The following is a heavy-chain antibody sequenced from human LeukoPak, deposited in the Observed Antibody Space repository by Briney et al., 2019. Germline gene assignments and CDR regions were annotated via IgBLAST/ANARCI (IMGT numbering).Heavy chain of an antibody. J-gene: IGHJ4*02. Sequence: ASVKVSCKASEGTFSSYAISWVRQAPGQGLEWMGGIIPIFGTANYAQKFQGRVTITADESTSTAYMELSSLRSEDTAVYYCTVPAAEGYDYWGQGTLVTVSS. D-gene: IGHD2-2*01. V-gene: IGHV1-69*13. CDR1: EGTFSSYA. CDR2: IIPIFGTA. CDR3: TVPAAEGYDY.